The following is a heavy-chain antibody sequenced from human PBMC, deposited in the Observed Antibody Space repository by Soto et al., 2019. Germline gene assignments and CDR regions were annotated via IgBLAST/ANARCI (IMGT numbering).Heavy chain of an antibody. Sequence: LRLSCATSGLTFSNYAMSWVRQAPGGGLEWVSSMSGSSSTTYYADSVKGRSTISRDRSKNTLYLQMSSLRAEDTALYYCAKNQERELPRVIDFWGQGTLVTVSS. D-gene: IGHD1-7*01. CDR3: AKNQERELPRVIDF. J-gene: IGHJ4*02. CDR2: MSGSSSTT. CDR1: GLTFSNYA. V-gene: IGHV3-23*01.